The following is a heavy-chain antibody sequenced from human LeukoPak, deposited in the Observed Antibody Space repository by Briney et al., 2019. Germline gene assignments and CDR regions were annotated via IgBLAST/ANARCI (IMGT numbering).Heavy chain of an antibody. CDR2: IYYSGST. CDR3: ARGASSSWYLVDY. D-gene: IGHD6-13*01. Sequence: SETLSLTCAVYGGSFSSYYWSWIRQPPGKGLEWIGYIYYSGSTNYNPSLKSRVTISVDTSKNQFSLKLSSVTAADTAVYYCARGASSSWYLVDYWGQGTLVTVSS. CDR1: GGSFSSYY. V-gene: IGHV4-59*01. J-gene: IGHJ4*02.